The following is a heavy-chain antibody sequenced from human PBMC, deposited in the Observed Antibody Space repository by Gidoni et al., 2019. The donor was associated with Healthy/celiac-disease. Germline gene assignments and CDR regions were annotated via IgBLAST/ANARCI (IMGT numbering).Heavy chain of an antibody. CDR3: AKTPPAYYYDSSGYYYDY. CDR2: ISGSGGST. J-gene: IGHJ4*02. Sequence: EVQLLESGGGLVQPGGSLRLSCAASGFTFSSYAMSWVRQAPGKGLEWVSAISGSGGSTYYADSVKGRFTISRDNSKNTLYLQMNSLRAEDTAVYYCAKTPPAYYYDSSGYYYDYWGQGTLVTVSS. CDR1: GFTFSSYA. V-gene: IGHV3-23*01. D-gene: IGHD3-22*01.